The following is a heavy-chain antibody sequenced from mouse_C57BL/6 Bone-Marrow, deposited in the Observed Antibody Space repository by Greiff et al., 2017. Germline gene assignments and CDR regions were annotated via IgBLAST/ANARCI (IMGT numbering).Heavy chain of an antibody. D-gene: IGHD1-1*01. Sequence: VKLQQPGAELVKPGASVKMSCKASGYTFTSYWITWVKQRPGQGLEWIGDIYPGSGSTNYNEKFKSKATLTVEPSSSTAYMQHSSLTSEDSAVYYCARFYYGSSYGFAYWGQGTLVTVSA. J-gene: IGHJ3*01. CDR2: IYPGSGST. CDR1: GYTFTSYW. CDR3: ARFYYGSSYGFAY. V-gene: IGHV1-55*01.